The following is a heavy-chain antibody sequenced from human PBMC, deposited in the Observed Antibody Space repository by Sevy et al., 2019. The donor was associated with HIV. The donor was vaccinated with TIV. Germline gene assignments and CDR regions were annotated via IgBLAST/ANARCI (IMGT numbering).Heavy chain of an antibody. CDR1: GFTFSNYA. D-gene: IGHD6-19*01. V-gene: IGHV3-23*01. CDR2: ISGNGDTT. J-gene: IGHJ4*02. Sequence: GGSLRLSCAASGFTFSNYAMIWVRQAPGKGLEWVSSISGNGDTTYYADSVKGRFTISRDNSKNTLSLQMNSLRAEDTALYYCAKGRVLKGGVAGNFDFWGQGTLVTVSS. CDR3: AKGRVLKGGVAGNFDF.